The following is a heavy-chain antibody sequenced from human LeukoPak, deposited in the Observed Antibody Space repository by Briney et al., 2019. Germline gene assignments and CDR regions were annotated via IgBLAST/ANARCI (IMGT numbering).Heavy chain of an antibody. CDR2: ISSSSSYI. J-gene: IGHJ6*04. Sequence: GGSLRLSCAASGFTFSSYSMNWVRQAPGKGLEWVSSISSSSSYIYYADSVKGRFTISRDNAKNSLYLQMNSLRAEDTSVYYCARELQGHLDVWGKGTTVTVSS. CDR3: ARELQGHLDV. D-gene: IGHD2-21*01. V-gene: IGHV3-21*01. CDR1: GFTFSSYS.